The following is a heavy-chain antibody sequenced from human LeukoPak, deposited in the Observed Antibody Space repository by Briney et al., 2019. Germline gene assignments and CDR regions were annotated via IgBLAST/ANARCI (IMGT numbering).Heavy chain of an antibody. J-gene: IGHJ1*01. V-gene: IGHV3-21*01. CDR3: ARDWPTIAAAGTIPEYFQH. Sequence: GGSLRLSCAASGFTFSSYSMNWVRQAPGKGLEWVSSISSSSSYIYYADSVKGRFTISRDNAKNSLYLQMNSLRAEDTAVYYCARDWPTIAAAGTIPEYFQHWGQGTLVTVSS. CDR1: GFTFSSYS. D-gene: IGHD6-13*01. CDR2: ISSSSSYI.